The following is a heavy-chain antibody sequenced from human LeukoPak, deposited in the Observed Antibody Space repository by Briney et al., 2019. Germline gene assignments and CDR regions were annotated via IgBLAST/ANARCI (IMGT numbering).Heavy chain of an antibody. CDR2: MNPNSGNT. Sequence: GASVKVSCKASGYTFTGYNIHWVRQATGQGLEWMGWMNPNSGNTGYAQKFQGRVTMTRNTSISTAYMELSSLRSDDTAVYYCARAIGSKTQPPSLFGAWEGWFDPWGQGTLVTVSS. J-gene: IGHJ5*02. D-gene: IGHD1-14*01. CDR3: ARAIGSKTQPPSLFGAWEGWFDP. V-gene: IGHV1-8*01. CDR1: GYTFTGYN.